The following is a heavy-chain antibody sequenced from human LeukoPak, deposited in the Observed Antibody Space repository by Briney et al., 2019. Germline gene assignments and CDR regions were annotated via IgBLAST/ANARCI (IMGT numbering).Heavy chain of an antibody. D-gene: IGHD3-3*01. CDR3: AKDFEGDDFWSGYYLSN. CDR2: ISGSGGST. CDR1: RFSFSTYA. V-gene: IGHV3-23*01. J-gene: IGHJ4*02. Sequence: GGSLRLSCAASRFSFSTYAMHWVRQAPGKGLEWVSAISGSGGSTYYADSVKGRFTISRDNSKNTLYLQMNSLRAEDTAVYYCAKDFEGDDFWSGYYLSNWGQGTLVTVSS.